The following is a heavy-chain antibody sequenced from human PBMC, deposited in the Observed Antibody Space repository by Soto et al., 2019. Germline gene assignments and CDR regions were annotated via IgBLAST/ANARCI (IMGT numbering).Heavy chain of an antibody. CDR2: INEDSTYI. CDR3: VRDLGRYFRSGYMDL. V-gene: IGHV3-21*02. D-gene: IGHD3-9*01. CDR1: GFAFNTYS. J-gene: IGHJ6*03. Sequence: EVQLVESGGGLVKPGGSLRLSCTASGFAFNTYSMNWVRQAPGKGLEWVSSINEDSTYIYYAHSLRGRITISRENAKDSLFLKMNSLRPDDTAVYYCVRDLGRYFRSGYMDLWGDGATVTVSS.